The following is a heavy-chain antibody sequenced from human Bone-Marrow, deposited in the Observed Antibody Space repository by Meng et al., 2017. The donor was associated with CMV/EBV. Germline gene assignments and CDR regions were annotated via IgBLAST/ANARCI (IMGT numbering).Heavy chain of an antibody. CDR2: INPNSGGT. CDR1: GYTFTGYY. V-gene: IGHV1-2*02. CDR3: ATKMYYDFWSAYRGTEGVDPFNI. Sequence: ASVKVSCKASGYTFTGYYMHWVRQAPGQGLEWMGWINPNSGGTNYAQKFQGRVTMTRDTSISTVYMDLNRLTYDDTAVYYCATKMYYDFWSAYRGTEGVDPFNIWGQGTLVTVSS. J-gene: IGHJ3*02. D-gene: IGHD3-3*01.